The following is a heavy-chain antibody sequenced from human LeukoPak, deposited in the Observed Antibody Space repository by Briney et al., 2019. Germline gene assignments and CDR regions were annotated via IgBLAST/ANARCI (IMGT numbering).Heavy chain of an antibody. CDR1: GYTFINNW. CDR3: ARDYYGSGSCVDY. CDR2: INPNSGGT. Sequence: ASVKVSCKASGYTFINNWMHWVRQAPGQGLEWMGWINPNSGGTNYAQKFQGRVTMTRDTSISTAYMELSRLRSDDTAVYYCARDYYGSGSCVDYWGQGTLVTVSS. J-gene: IGHJ4*02. D-gene: IGHD3-10*01. V-gene: IGHV1-2*02.